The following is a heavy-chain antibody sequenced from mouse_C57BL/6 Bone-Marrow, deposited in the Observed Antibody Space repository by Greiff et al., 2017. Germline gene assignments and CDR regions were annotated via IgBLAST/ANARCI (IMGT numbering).Heavy chain of an antibody. D-gene: IGHD1-1*01. CDR2: ISDGGSYT. CDR3: ARGRVAGY. CDR1: GFTFSSYA. J-gene: IGHJ2*01. Sequence: EVKLVESGGGLVKPGGSLKLSCAASGFTFSSYAMSWVRQTPEKRLEWVATISDGGSYTYYPDNVKGRFTISRDNAKNNLYLQMSHLKSEDTAMXYCARGRVAGYWGQGTTLTVSS. V-gene: IGHV5-4*03.